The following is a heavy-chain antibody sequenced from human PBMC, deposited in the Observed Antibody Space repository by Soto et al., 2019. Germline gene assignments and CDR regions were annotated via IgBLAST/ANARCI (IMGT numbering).Heavy chain of an antibody. D-gene: IGHD2-2*01. CDR3: ARLGGSSPPRGAETQRYYYYYYGMDV. CDR1: GYTFTSYG. CDR2: IDPSDSYT. Sequence: KVSCKASGYTFTSYGISWVRQMPGKGLEWMGRIDPSDSYTNYSPSFQGHVTIPTDKSISTAYLQWSSLKASDTAMYYCARLGGSSPPRGAETQRYYYYYYGMDVWGQGTTVTVSS. J-gene: IGHJ6*02. V-gene: IGHV5-10-1*01.